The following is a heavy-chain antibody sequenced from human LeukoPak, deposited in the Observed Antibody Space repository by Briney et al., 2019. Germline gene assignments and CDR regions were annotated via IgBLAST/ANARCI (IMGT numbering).Heavy chain of an antibody. J-gene: IGHJ4*02. D-gene: IGHD6-19*01. CDR2: ISSSSSYI. CDR3: ATEYSSGWYSGSFGDY. CDR1: GFTFSSYS. V-gene: IGHV3-21*01. Sequence: GGSLRLSRAASGFTFSSYSMNWVRQAPGKGLEWVSSISSSSSYIYYADSVKGRFTISRDNAKNSLYLQMNSLRAEDTAVYYCATEYSSGWYSGSFGDYWGQGTLVTVSS.